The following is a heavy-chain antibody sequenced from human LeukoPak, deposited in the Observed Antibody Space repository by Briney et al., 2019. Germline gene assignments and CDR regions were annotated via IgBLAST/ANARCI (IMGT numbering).Heavy chain of an antibody. V-gene: IGHV4-59*01. Sequence: SETLSLTCTVSGGSISSYYWSWIRQPPGKGLEWIGYIYYSGSTNYNPSLKSRVTISVDTSKNQFSLKLSSVTAADTAVYYCASLKRGYSSYWGQGTLVPVPS. CDR3: ASLKRGYSSY. J-gene: IGHJ4*02. CDR1: GGSISSYY. D-gene: IGHD5-18*01. CDR2: IYYSGST.